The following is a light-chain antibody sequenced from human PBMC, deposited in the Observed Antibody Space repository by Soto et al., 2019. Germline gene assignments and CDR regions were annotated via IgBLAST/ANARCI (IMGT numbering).Light chain of an antibody. Sequence: EIVLTQSPATRSLSPGERATLSCRASQSVSSYLAWYQQKPGQTPRLLIYDASNRATGIPARFSGSGSGTDFTLTISSLEPEDFAVYYCQQRSSWPRTFGQGTKLEIK. CDR3: QQRSSWPRT. CDR2: DAS. CDR1: QSVSSY. J-gene: IGKJ2*01. V-gene: IGKV3-11*01.